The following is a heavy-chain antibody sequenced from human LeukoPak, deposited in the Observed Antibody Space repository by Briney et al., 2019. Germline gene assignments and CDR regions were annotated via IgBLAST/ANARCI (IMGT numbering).Heavy chain of an antibody. V-gene: IGHV3-21*01. D-gene: IGHD3-16*01. CDR1: GFTFSSYS. CDR2: VSSSRSSI. J-gene: IGHJ4*02. Sequence: GGSLRLSCAASGFTFSSYSMNWVRQAPGKGLEWVSLVSSSRSSIYYADSVKGRFTISRDNSKNTLYLRMGSLRPDDMAVYYCARGNDGYIDYWGQGTLVTVSS. CDR3: ARGNDGYIDY.